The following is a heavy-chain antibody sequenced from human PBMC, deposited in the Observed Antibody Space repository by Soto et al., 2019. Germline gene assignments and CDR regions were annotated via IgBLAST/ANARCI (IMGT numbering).Heavy chain of an antibody. Sequence: QVQLVESGGGVVQPGKSLRLSCAASGFTFSTYGMHWVRQAPGKGLEWVAVIWYDGSNKYHGDSLKGRFTISRDNSKNTLYLQITNLRAEATAVYYCGSDGALGDTAVVDSWGQGTLVTVSS. J-gene: IGHJ4*02. CDR3: GSDGALGDTAVVDS. D-gene: IGHD5-18*01. CDR1: GFTFSTYG. V-gene: IGHV3-33*01. CDR2: IWYDGSNK.